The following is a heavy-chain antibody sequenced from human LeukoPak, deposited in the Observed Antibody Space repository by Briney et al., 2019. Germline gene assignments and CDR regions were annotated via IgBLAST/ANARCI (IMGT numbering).Heavy chain of an antibody. J-gene: IGHJ4*02. CDR2: IYYSGST. CDR3: ARDGYDSSGYYVGFDY. V-gene: IGHV4-59*01. CDR1: GGSISSYY. D-gene: IGHD3-22*01. Sequence: NPSETLSLTCTVSGGSISSYYWSWIRQPPGKGLEWIGYIYYSGSTNYNPSLKSRVTISVDTSKNQFSLKLSSVTAADTAVYYCARDGYDSSGYYVGFDYWGQGTLVTVSS.